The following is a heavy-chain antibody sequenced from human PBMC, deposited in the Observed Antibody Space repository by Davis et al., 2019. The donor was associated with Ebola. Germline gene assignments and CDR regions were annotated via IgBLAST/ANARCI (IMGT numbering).Heavy chain of an antibody. Sequence: MPSETLSLTCAVYGGSFSRYYWSWIRQPTGKGLEWIGYIYYSGSTNYNPSLKSRVTISVDTSKNQFSLKLSSVTAADTAVYYCARVRCSSTSCPFDYWGQGTLVTVSS. CDR2: IYYSGST. V-gene: IGHV4-59*01. CDR3: ARVRCSSTSCPFDY. CDR1: GGSFSRYY. D-gene: IGHD2-2*01. J-gene: IGHJ4*02.